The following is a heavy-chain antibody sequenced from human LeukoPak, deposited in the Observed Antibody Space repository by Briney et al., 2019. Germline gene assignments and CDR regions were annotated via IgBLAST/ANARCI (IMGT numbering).Heavy chain of an antibody. J-gene: IGHJ4*02. CDR3: ARAQFYYDSSGYYY. CDR1: GGSISSSSYY. CDR2: IYSTGGT. V-gene: IGHV4-39*01. D-gene: IGHD3-22*01. Sequence: PSETLSLTCTVSGGSISSSSYYWGWIRQPPGKGLEWIGTIYSTGGTYYNPSLKSRVTISVDTSKNQFSLKLSSVTATDTAVYHCARAQFYYDSSGYYYWGQGTLVTVSS.